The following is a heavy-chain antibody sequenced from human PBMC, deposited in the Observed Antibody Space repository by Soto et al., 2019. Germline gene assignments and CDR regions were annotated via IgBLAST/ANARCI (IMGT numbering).Heavy chain of an antibody. V-gene: IGHV1-3*01. CDR3: ARGGTVTTLAPREEFDY. J-gene: IGHJ4*02. D-gene: IGHD4-17*01. CDR2: INAGNGNT. Sequence: GASVKVSCKASGYTFTSYAMHWVRQAPGQRLEWMGWINAGNGNTKYSQKFQGRVTITRDTSASTAYMELRSLRSDDTAVYYCARGGTVTTLAPREEFDYWGQGTLVTVSS. CDR1: GYTFTSYA.